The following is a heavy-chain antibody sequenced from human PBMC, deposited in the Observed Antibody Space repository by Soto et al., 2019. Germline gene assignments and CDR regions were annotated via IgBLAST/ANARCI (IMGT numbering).Heavy chain of an antibody. CDR1: GFTFSSYA. D-gene: IGHD2-2*01. CDR3: AKDRNRGCSSTSCHLFPLRYYYGMDV. Sequence: SGGSLRLSCAASGFTFSSYAMSWVRQAPGKGLEWVSAISGSGGSTYYADSVEGRFTISRDNSKNTLYLQMNSLRAEDTAVYYCAKDRNRGCSSTSCHLFPLRYYYGMDVWGQGTTVTVSS. CDR2: ISGSGGST. J-gene: IGHJ6*02. V-gene: IGHV3-23*01.